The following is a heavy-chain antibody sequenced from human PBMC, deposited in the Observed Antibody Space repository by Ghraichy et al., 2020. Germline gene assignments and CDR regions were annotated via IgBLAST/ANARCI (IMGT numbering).Heavy chain of an antibody. V-gene: IGHV3-23*01. CDR3: AKDHLESGYRIREYYFDY. D-gene: IGHD3-3*01. CDR1: GFTFSSYA. Sequence: GGSLRLSCAASGFTFSSYAMSWVRQAPGKGLEWASAISGSGGSTYYADSVKGRFTISRDNSKNTLYLQMNSLRAEDTAVYYCAKDHLESGYRIREYYFDYWGQGTLVTVSS. J-gene: IGHJ4*02. CDR2: ISGSGGST.